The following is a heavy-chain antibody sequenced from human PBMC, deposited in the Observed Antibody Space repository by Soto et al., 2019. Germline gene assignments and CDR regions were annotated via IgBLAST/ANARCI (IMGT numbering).Heavy chain of an antibody. CDR1: GGTFSSYT. CDR2: IIPILGIA. J-gene: IGHJ6*02. Sequence: QVQLVQSGAEVKKPGSSVKVSCKASGGTFSSYTISWVRQAPGQGLEWMGRIIPILGIANYAQKFQGRVTRPAAKSTSTAYMELSSLRSEDTAVYYRASDQNQEFGGGYGMYVWGQGTTVTVSS. V-gene: IGHV1-69*02. CDR3: ASDQNQEFGGGYGMYV. D-gene: IGHD3-16*01.